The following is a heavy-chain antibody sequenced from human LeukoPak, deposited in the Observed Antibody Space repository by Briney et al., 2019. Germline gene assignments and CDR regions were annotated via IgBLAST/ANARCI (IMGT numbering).Heavy chain of an antibody. V-gene: IGHV3-64*01. CDR1: GFTFSSYA. J-gene: IGHJ4*02. CDR3: ARGGSYWRFFDY. D-gene: IGHD1-26*01. CDR2: ISSNGGST. Sequence: GGSLRLSCAASGFTFSSYAMHWVRQAPGKGLEYVSAISSNGGSTYYANSVKGRFTISRDNSKNTLYLQMGSLRAEDMAVYYCARGGSYWRFFDYWGQGTLVTVSS.